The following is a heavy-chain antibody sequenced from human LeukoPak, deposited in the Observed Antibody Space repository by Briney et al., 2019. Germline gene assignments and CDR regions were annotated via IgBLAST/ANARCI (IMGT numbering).Heavy chain of an antibody. CDR3: TKDWQGASRNYYYYYMDV. Sequence: GGSLRLSCAASGFTFSSYAMSWVRQAPGKGLEWVSAISGSGGSTYYADSVKGRFTISRDNSKNTLYLQMNSLRAEDTAVYYCTKDWQGASRNYYYYYMDVWGKGTTVTVSS. J-gene: IGHJ6*03. V-gene: IGHV3-23*01. CDR1: GFTFSSYA. D-gene: IGHD1-14*01. CDR2: ISGSGGST.